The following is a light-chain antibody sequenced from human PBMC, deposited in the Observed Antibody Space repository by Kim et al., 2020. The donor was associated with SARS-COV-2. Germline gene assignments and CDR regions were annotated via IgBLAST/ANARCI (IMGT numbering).Light chain of an antibody. CDR2: EVS. Sequence: HPASISCNSSQSLLYTERNTYLFWYLQRPGQAPQPLLYEVSNRFSGVPDRFSGSGSGTDFTLKISRVEAEDVGVYYCMQTLHLPTFGGGTKVDIK. CDR1: QSLLYTERNTY. V-gene: IGKV2D-29*01. CDR3: MQTLHLPT. J-gene: IGKJ4*01.